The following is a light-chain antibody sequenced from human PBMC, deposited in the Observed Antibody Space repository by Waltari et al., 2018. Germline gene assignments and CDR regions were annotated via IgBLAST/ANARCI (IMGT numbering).Light chain of an antibody. CDR1: SSDVGGDDS. V-gene: IGLV2-14*01. CDR3: CSQSSYNGVI. CDR2: EVN. J-gene: IGLJ2*01. Sequence: QSALSQPASVSGSPGQSITISCTGSSSDVGGDDSASWYQDHPGQAPKVIIYEVNNRPSGVSDRFSGSKSGNTASLTISGLQAEDEANYYCCSQSSYNGVIFGGGTKLTVL.